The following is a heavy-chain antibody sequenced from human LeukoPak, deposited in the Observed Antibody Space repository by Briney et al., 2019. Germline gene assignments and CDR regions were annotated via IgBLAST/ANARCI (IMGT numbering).Heavy chain of an antibody. CDR1: GFTVSSNY. Sequence: GGSLRLSCAASGFTVSSNYMSWVRQAPGKGLEWVSAIYSGGSTYYADSVKGRFTISRDNSKNTLYLQMNSLRAEDRAVYYWCRDGIGGATHVYFDYWGQGTLVTVSS. CDR3: CRDGIGGATHVYFDY. D-gene: IGHD1-26*01. J-gene: IGHJ4*02. V-gene: IGHV3-53*01. CDR2: IYSGGST.